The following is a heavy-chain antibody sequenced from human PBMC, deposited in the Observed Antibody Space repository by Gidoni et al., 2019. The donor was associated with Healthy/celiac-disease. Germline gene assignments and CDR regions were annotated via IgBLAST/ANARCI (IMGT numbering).Heavy chain of an antibody. CDR3: ARVENWSNAFDI. CDR2: IYYSGST. Sequence: QVQLQESGPGLVKPSQTLSLTCTVSGGSISSGGYYWSWLRQHPGKGLEWIGYIYYSGSTYYNPSLKSLVTISVDTSKNQFSLKLSSVTAADTAVYYCARVENWSNAFDIWGQGTMVTVSS. CDR1: GGSISSGGYY. D-gene: IGHD1-1*01. V-gene: IGHV4-31*01. J-gene: IGHJ3*02.